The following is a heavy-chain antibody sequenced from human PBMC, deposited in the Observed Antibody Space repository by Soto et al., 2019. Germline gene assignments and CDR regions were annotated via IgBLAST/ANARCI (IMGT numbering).Heavy chain of an antibody. V-gene: IGHV1-46*01. CDR3: AREAIVAGATTGMDV. CDR2: INPGYPAGIST. D-gene: IGHD1-26*01. Sequence: QVQLVQSGADVKKPGASVKVSCKASGYTLTTFFMHWVRQAPVQGLEWMGVINPGYPAGISTAYANKFQGRVTMTTDTSTSTVYMELSRLRSDDTDVYYCAREAIVAGATTGMDVWGQGTTVTVSS. CDR1: GYTLTTFF. J-gene: IGHJ6*02.